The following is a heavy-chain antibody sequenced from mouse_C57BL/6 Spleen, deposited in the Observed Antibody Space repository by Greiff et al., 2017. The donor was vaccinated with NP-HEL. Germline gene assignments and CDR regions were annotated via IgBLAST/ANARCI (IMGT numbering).Heavy chain of an antibody. CDR3: ARRAVVATDWYFDV. CDR2: IDPANGNT. D-gene: IGHD1-1*01. CDR1: GFNIKNTY. V-gene: IGHV14-3*01. Sequence: LVESVAELVRPGASVKLSCTASGFNIKNTYMPWVKQRPEQGLEWLGRIDPANGNTKYAPKFQGKATITADTSSNTAYLQLSSLTSEDTAIYYCARRAVVATDWYFDVWGTGTTVTVSS. J-gene: IGHJ1*03.